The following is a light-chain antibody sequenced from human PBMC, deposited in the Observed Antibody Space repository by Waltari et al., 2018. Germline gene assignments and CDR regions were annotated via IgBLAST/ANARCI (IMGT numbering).Light chain of an antibody. CDR2: GAS. V-gene: IGKV3-20*01. CDR3: QQYGSSVLYT. CDR1: QTLSNNY. J-gene: IGKJ2*01. Sequence: IVLTQSPGTLSLSPGDSATLSCRASQTLSNNYLAWYQQKPGQSPRLLIYGASSRAAGIPDRFSGSGSGTYFTLTISRLEPDDFAMYYCQQYGSSVLYTFGQGTKLEIK.